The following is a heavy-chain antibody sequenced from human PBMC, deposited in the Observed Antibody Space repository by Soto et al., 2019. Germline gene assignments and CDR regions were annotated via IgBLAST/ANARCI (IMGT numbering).Heavy chain of an antibody. CDR2: IYYSGST. D-gene: IGHD3-22*01. J-gene: IGHJ6*02. Sequence: SKTLSLTCTVSGGSISSYYWSWIRQPPGKGLEWIGYIYYSGSTNYNPSLKSRVTISVDTSKNQFSLKLSSVTAADTAVYYCARDPLYYYDSSGYPYYYGMGVWGPGTTVTVSS. CDR3: ARDPLYYYDSSGYPYYYGMGV. V-gene: IGHV4-59*01. CDR1: GGSISSYY.